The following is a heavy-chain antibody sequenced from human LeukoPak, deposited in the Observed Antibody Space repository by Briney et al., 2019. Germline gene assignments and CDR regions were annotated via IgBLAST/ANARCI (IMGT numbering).Heavy chain of an antibody. CDR2: INHSGST. V-gene: IGHV4-34*01. Sequence: PSETLSLTCAVYGGSFSGYYWSWIRQPPGKGLEWIGEINHSGSTNYNPSLKSRATISVDTSTNQFSLKLSSVTGADTAVNYRARGGGVVPAADFDYWGQGTLVSVS. J-gene: IGHJ4*02. D-gene: IGHD2-2*01. CDR1: GGSFSGYY. CDR3: ARGGGVVPAADFDY.